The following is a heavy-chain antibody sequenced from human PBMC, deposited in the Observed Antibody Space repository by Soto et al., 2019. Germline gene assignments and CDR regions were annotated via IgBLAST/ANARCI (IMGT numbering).Heavy chain of an antibody. CDR2: IYSGGST. Sequence: EVQLVESGGGLSQPGGSLRLSCAASGFTVSSNYMSWVRQAPGKGLEWVSVIYSGGSTYYADSVKGRCTISRDNSKNTLYLQMNSLRAEDTAVYYCARDLAGSGKEDWGQGSLVTVSS. J-gene: IGHJ4*02. D-gene: IGHD3-10*01. V-gene: IGHV3-53*01. CDR1: GFTVSSNY. CDR3: ARDLAGSGKED.